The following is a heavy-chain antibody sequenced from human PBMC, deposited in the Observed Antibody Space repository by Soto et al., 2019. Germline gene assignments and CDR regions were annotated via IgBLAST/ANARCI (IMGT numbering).Heavy chain of an antibody. CDR1: GGTFSSYA. Sequence: SVKVSGKASGGTFSSYAISWVRQAPGQGLEWMGGIIPIFGTANYAQKFQGRVTITADKSTSTAYMELSSLRSEDTAVYYCAAQGSIAAAGRYGMDVWGQGTTVTVS. V-gene: IGHV1-69*06. D-gene: IGHD6-13*01. CDR2: IIPIFGTA. J-gene: IGHJ6*02. CDR3: AAQGSIAAAGRYGMDV.